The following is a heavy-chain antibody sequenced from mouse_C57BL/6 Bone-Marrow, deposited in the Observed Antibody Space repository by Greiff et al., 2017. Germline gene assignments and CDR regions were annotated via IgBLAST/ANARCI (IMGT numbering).Heavy chain of an antibody. Sequence: VQLQQSGAELVRPGASVTLSCTASGFNITDDYMHWVTQRPEQGLEWIGWIDPENGDTEYASMFPGKATITADTSSNTAYLQLSSLTSEDTAVYYCTTVVHYWGQGTTLTVSS. CDR1: GFNITDDY. CDR2: IDPENGDT. V-gene: IGHV14-4*01. J-gene: IGHJ2*01. D-gene: IGHD1-1*01. CDR3: TTVVHY.